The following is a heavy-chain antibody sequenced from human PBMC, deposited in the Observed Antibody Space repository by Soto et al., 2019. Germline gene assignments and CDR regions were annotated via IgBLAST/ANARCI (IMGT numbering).Heavy chain of an antibody. CDR3: ARDIKGGPSGYSGYDLSFDY. D-gene: IGHD5-12*01. J-gene: IGHJ4*02. Sequence: ASVKVSCKASGYTFTGYYMHWVRQAPGQGLEWMGWINPNSGGTNYAQKFQGWVTMTRDTSISTAYMELSRLRSDDTAVYYCARDIKGGPSGYSGYDLSFDYWGQGTLVTVSS. CDR2: INPNSGGT. CDR1: GYTFTGYY. V-gene: IGHV1-2*04.